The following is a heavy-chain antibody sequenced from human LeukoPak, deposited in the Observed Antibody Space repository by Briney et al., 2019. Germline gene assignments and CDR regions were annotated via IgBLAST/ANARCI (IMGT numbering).Heavy chain of an antibody. CDR2: INHSGST. V-gene: IGHV4-34*01. CDR1: GGSFSGYY. Sequence: SETLSLTSAVYGGSFSGYYWSWIRQPPGKGLEWIGEINHSGSTDYNPSLKSRVTISVDTSKNQFSLKLSSVTAADTAVYYCARGGDYYDSSGYYYVYGLNWFDPWGQGTLVTVSS. D-gene: IGHD3-22*01. CDR3: ARGGDYYDSSGYYYVYGLNWFDP. J-gene: IGHJ5*02.